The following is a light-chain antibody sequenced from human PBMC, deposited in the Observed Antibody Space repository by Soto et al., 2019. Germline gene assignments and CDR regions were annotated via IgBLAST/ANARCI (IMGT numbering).Light chain of an antibody. Sequence: DIHLTQSPCLLSASVGDRVTITCRASQGISQYVAWYQQKPGEAPKLLIDRASSLESGVPSRFSGRGSGTEFTLTINNLQPDDFATYYCQEYDSYSYTFGQGTKVDIK. V-gene: IGKV1-5*03. CDR3: QEYDSYSYT. J-gene: IGKJ2*01. CDR2: RAS. CDR1: QGISQY.